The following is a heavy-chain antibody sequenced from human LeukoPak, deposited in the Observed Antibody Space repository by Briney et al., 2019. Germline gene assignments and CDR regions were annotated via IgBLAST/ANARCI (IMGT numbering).Heavy chain of an antibody. CDR3: ATDHSMANTAWWFDP. V-gene: IGHV1-46*01. D-gene: IGHD5-24*01. CDR2: INPSGTGT. CDR1: GYIFTGHY. J-gene: IGHJ5*02. Sequence: GASVKVSCKASGYIFTGHYIHWVRQAPGQGLEWMGVINPSGTGTSYAQKFQGRITMSRDTSTSTVYMELSSLRSEDTAFYYCATDHSMANTAWWFDPWGQGTLVTVSS.